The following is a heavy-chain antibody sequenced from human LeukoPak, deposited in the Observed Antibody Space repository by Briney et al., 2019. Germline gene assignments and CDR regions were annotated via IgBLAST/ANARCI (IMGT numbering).Heavy chain of an antibody. CDR1: GGSISSYY. Sequence: SETLSLTCTVSGGSISSYYWSWIRQPPGKGLEWIGYIYYSGSTNYNPSLKSRVTISVDTSKNQFSPKLSSVTAADTAVYYCARHLAAAGYYYYYGMDVWGQGTTVTVSS. V-gene: IGHV4-59*08. D-gene: IGHD6-13*01. J-gene: IGHJ6*02. CDR3: ARHLAAAGYYYYYGMDV. CDR2: IYYSGST.